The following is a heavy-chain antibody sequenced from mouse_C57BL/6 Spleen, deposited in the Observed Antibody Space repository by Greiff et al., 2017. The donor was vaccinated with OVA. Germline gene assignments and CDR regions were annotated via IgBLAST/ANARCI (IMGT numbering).Heavy chain of an antibody. CDR1: GYTFTSYG. CDR3: ARFGDYEGVY. Sequence: VQGVESGAELARPGASVKLSCKASGYTFTSYGISWVKQRTGQGLEWIGEIYPRSGNTYYNEKFKGKATLTADKSSSTAYMELRSLTSEDSAVYFCARFGDYEGVYWGQGTTLTVSS. V-gene: IGHV1-81*01. CDR2: IYPRSGNT. D-gene: IGHD2-4*01. J-gene: IGHJ2*01.